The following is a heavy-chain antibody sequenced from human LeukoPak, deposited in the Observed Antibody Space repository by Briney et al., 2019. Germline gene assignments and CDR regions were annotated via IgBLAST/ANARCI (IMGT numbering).Heavy chain of an antibody. CDR2: IWYDGSIK. J-gene: IGHJ4*02. CDR1: GLTFSSYG. CDR3: ARDGYSSGDDY. Sequence: GRSLRLSCAASGLTFSSYGMAWVRQAPGKGLGWVAVIWYDGSIKYYADSVKGRFTISRDNSKNTLYLQMNSLRAEDTAVYYCARDGYSSGDDYWGQGTLVTVSS. V-gene: IGHV3-33*01. D-gene: IGHD6-25*01.